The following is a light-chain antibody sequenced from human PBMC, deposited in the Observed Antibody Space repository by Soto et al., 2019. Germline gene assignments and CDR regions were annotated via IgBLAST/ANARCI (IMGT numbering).Light chain of an antibody. CDR1: SSDVGDSYY. Sequence: QSALTQPPSASGSPGQSVTISCTGTSSDVGDSYYVSWYQHHPGKAPKLMIFGVNERPSGVPDRFSGSKSGNTASLTVSGLQAEDEADYFCASYAGSTNVVFGGGTKLTVL. CDR3: ASYAGSTNVV. CDR2: GVN. V-gene: IGLV2-8*01. J-gene: IGLJ2*01.